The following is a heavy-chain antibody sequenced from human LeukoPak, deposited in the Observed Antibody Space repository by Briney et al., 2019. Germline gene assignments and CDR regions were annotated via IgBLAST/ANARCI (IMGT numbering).Heavy chain of an antibody. CDR3: ARIGYFDYSIDS. CDR2: IYYSGST. V-gene: IGHV4-39*01. Sequence: SETLSLTCTVSGGSISSFSYYWGWIRQPPGKGLEWIGTIYYSGSTYYNPSLNSRVTISIDTSKNQSSLKLSSVTAADTAVYFCARIGYFDYSIDSWGQGTLVTVSS. J-gene: IGHJ4*02. D-gene: IGHD3-9*01. CDR1: GGSISSFSYY.